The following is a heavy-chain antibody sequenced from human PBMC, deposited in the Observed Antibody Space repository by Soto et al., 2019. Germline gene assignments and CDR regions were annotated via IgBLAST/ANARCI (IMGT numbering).Heavy chain of an antibody. CDR1: GGSISSGGYS. V-gene: IGHV4-30-2*01. CDR2: IYHSGST. D-gene: IGHD6-6*01. CDR3: ARRRIAARPFDY. J-gene: IGHJ4*02. Sequence: TLSLTCAVSGGSISSGGYSWSWIRQPPGKGLEWIGYIYHSGSTYYNPSIKSRVTISVDRYKNQFSLKLSSVTAADTAVYYCARRRIAARPFDYWGQGTLVTVSS.